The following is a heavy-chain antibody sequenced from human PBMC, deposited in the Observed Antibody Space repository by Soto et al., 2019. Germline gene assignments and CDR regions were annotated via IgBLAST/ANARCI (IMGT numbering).Heavy chain of an antibody. CDR2: IYYSGST. CDR1: GGSISSYY. D-gene: IGHD3-22*01. J-gene: IGHJ6*02. Sequence: ETLSLTYTVSGGSISSYYWSWIRQPPGKGLEWIGYIYYSGSTNYNPSLKSRVTISVDTSKNQFSLKLSSVTAADTAVYYCARDPGSGYYDSSGNSYYYGMGVWGQGTTVTVSS. V-gene: IGHV4-59*01. CDR3: ARDPGSGYYDSSGNSYYYGMGV.